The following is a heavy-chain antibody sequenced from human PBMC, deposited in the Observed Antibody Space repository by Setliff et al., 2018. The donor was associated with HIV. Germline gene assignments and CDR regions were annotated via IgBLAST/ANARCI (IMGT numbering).Heavy chain of an antibody. CDR2: IDHSGST. CDR1: GGSFNDYY. V-gene: IGHV4-34*01. D-gene: IGHD3-10*01. J-gene: IGHJ4*02. CDR3: ARGLNYYGSGSYLPLGY. Sequence: SETLSLTCAVYGGSFNDYYWTWIRQPPGKGLEWIGEIDHSGSTKYHASLKSRVTISIDTSKNQTSLKLSSVTAADTAVYYCARGLNYYGSGSYLPLGYWGQGTLVTSPQ.